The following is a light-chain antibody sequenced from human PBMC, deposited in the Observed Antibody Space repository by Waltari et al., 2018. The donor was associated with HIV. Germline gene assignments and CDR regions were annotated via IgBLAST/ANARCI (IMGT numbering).Light chain of an antibody. V-gene: IGLV1-44*01. J-gene: IGLJ2*01. CDR2: STN. CDR3: SAWDDSLNGVV. CDR1: SSNIGNNT. Sequence: QSVLTQPPSASGAPGQWVTISCSGSSSNIGNNTVNWYQHLPGTAPKLLIYSTNQRPSGVPDRFSGSKSGTSASLSITGLQSEVEADYYCSAWDDSLNGVVFGGGTKVTVL.